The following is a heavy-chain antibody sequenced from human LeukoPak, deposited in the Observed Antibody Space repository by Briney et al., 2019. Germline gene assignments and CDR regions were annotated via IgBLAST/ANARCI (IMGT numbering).Heavy chain of an antibody. Sequence: SETLSLTCTVSGGSISSSSYYWGWIRQPPGKGLEWIGSIYYSGSTYYNPSLKSRVTISVDTSKNQFSLKLSSVTAADTAVYYCARRDDFWSGATDYWGQGTLVTVSS. J-gene: IGHJ4*02. CDR1: GGSISSSSYY. CDR2: IYYSGST. V-gene: IGHV4-39*07. CDR3: ARRDDFWSGATDY. D-gene: IGHD3-3*01.